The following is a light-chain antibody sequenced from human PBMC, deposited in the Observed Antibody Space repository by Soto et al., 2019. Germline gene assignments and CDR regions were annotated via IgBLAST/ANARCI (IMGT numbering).Light chain of an antibody. J-gene: IGKJ4*02. CDR1: QSIRND. Sequence: DIQMTQAPSSLSASVGDRVTITCRASQSIRNDLGWYQQKPGKAPKRLIYAASTLQNGVPSRFSGSGAGTEFTLTISSRQPEDFATYYRQHHNRNRALTFGGGTKVEIK. V-gene: IGKV1-17*01. CDR2: AAS. CDR3: QHHNRNRALT.